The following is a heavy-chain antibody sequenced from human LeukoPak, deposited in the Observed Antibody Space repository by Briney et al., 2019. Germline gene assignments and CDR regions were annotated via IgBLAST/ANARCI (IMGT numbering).Heavy chain of an antibody. V-gene: IGHV3-7*01. CDR1: GFTFSTYW. CDR2: INQDASGI. J-gene: IGHJ4*02. Sequence: GGSLRLSCAASGFTFSTYWMNWYRQAPGKGLEWVCNINQDASGINYVDSVRGRFTISRDNAKNSLHLQVNSLRAEDTAVYYCATDRDNGDWQKRFDSWGQGTLVTVSS. D-gene: IGHD2-21*02. CDR3: ATDRDNGDWQKRFDS.